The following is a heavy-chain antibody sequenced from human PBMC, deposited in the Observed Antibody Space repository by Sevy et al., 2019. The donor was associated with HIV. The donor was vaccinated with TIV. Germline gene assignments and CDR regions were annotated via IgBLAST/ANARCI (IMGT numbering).Heavy chain of an antibody. Sequence: SETLSLTCAVYGGSFSGYYWSWIRQPPGKGLEWIGEINHSGSTNYNPSLKSRVTISVDTSKNQFSLKLSSVTAADTAVYYCARDRSGYYYDSSGYGRLGFDPWGQGTLVTVSS. J-gene: IGHJ5*02. CDR3: ARDRSGYYYDSSGYGRLGFDP. CDR2: INHSGST. V-gene: IGHV4-34*01. D-gene: IGHD3-22*01. CDR1: GGSFSGYY.